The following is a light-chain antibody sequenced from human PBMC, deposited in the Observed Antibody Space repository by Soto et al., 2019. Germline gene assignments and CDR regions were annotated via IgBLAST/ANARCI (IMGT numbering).Light chain of an antibody. CDR1: QGISSY. Sequence: AIRMTESLSSLSASTGDRVTISCRASQGISSYLVWFQQKPGKAPILLIYAASTLQSGVPPRFSGSGSGTDFTLTISSLQAEDFATYYCLQDYTYPRTFGGGTKVDIK. CDR2: AAS. V-gene: IGKV1-8*01. J-gene: IGKJ4*01. CDR3: LQDYTYPRT.